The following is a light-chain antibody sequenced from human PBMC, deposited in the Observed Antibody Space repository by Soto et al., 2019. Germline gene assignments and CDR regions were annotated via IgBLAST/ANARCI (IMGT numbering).Light chain of an antibody. CDR1: QDISNY. CDR2: DAS. Sequence: DIQMTQSPSSLSASVGDRVTITCQASQDISNYLNWYQQKPGKAPKLLIYDASNLETVVPSRFSGSGSGTDFTFTISSLQPEDIATYYCQQYDNLQLTFGGGTKVDIK. J-gene: IGKJ4*02. CDR3: QQYDNLQLT. V-gene: IGKV1-33*01.